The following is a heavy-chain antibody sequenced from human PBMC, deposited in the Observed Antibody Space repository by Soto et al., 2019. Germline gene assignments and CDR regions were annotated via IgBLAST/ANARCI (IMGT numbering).Heavy chain of an antibody. CDR1: GYSFTSYW. Sequence: GESLKISCKGSGYSFTSYWISWGRQMPGKGLEWMGRIDPSDSYTNYSPSFQGHVTISADKSISTAYLQWSSLKASDTAMYYCASSRIAAYYYYGMDVWGQGTTVTVSS. CDR3: ASSRIAAYYYYGMDV. CDR2: IDPSDSYT. D-gene: IGHD6-13*01. J-gene: IGHJ6*02. V-gene: IGHV5-10-1*01.